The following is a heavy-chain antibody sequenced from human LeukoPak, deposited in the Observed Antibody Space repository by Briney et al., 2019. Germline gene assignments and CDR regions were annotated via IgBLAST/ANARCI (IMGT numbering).Heavy chain of an antibody. J-gene: IGHJ4*02. V-gene: IGHV4-4*07. CDR2: IYSSWGT. CDR3: ARDRATAIALGASDN. CDR1: GGSISSYY. Sequence: PSETLSLTCSVSGGSISSYYWSWIRHPAGKVLEWIGRIYSSWGTNYNPSLKSRGTMSVDTSKNQFSLKLTSVTAADTAVYFCARDRATAIALGASDNWGQGTLVTVSS. D-gene: IGHD6-19*01.